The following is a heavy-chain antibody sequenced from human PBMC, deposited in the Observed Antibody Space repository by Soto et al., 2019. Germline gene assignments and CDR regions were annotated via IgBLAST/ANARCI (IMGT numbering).Heavy chain of an antibody. D-gene: IGHD1-26*01. CDR1: GFTFSDYY. CDR3: ARGLNSFDS. V-gene: IGHV3-72*01. CDR2: CRNKANGYTT. Sequence: EVQLVESGGTLVQPGGSLRLSCAASGFTFSDYYMDWVRQAPGKGLEWVARCRNKANGYTTEYAASVKGRFTVSRDDSKNSPYLQMNSLKTDDTAVYYCARGLNSFDSWGQGTLVTVSS. J-gene: IGHJ4*02.